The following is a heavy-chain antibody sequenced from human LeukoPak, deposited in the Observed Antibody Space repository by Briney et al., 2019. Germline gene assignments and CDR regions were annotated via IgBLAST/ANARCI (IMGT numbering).Heavy chain of an antibody. V-gene: IGHV3-43*01. CDR3: AKGYSSGWYPFDY. CDR1: GFTFDDYT. CDR2: ITWDSGTT. Sequence: GGSLRLSCATSGFTFDDYTMHWVRQAPGKSLEWVSLITWDSGTTYYKDSVKGRFTISRDNSKNSLYLQMNSLRTEDTALYYCAKGYSSGWYPFDYWGQGTLVTVSS. D-gene: IGHD6-19*01. J-gene: IGHJ4*02.